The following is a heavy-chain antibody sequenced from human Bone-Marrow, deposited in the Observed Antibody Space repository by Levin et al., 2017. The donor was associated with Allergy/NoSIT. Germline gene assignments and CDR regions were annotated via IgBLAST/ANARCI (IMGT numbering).Heavy chain of an antibody. CDR1: GGTFSSYA. CDR3: ARDQPYSSSWYHAFDI. V-gene: IGHV1-69*13. Sequence: SVKVSCKASGGTFSSYAISWVRQAPGQGLEWMGGIIPIFGTANYAQKFQGRVTITADESTSTAYMELSSLRSEDTAVYYCARDQPYSSSWYHAFDIWGQGTMVTVSS. CDR2: IIPIFGTA. D-gene: IGHD6-13*01. J-gene: IGHJ3*02.